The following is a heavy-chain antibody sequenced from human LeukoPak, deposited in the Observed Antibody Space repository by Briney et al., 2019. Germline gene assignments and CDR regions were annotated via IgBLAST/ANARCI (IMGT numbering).Heavy chain of an antibody. Sequence: SENLSLTCTVSAGSINYYYWMWIRQPPGKGLEWIGYIYYSGGTHYNPSLKSGVTMLVDTSKNQFSLKLTAVTAADTAVYYCARETPGAGHFDYWGQGSLVTVSS. D-gene: IGHD7-27*01. CDR3: ARETPGAGHFDY. J-gene: IGHJ4*02. CDR2: IYYSGGT. V-gene: IGHV4-59*01. CDR1: AGSINYYY.